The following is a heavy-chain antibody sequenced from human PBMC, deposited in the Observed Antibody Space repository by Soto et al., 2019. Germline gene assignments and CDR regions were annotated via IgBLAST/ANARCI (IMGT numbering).Heavy chain of an antibody. D-gene: IGHD1-1*01. Sequence: EVQLVESGGGLVKPGGSLRLSCAASGFTFSSYSMSWVRQAPGKGLEWVSSISGTSTYIYYAHSVRGRFTIYRDNAKNARYLQMSRRSAEDTAVYYCARGAPTASLEYCECWGQGTRVTVP. CDR1: GFTFSSYS. J-gene: IGHJ4*02. CDR2: ISGTSTYI. V-gene: IGHV3-21*01. CDR3: ARGAPTASLEYCEC.